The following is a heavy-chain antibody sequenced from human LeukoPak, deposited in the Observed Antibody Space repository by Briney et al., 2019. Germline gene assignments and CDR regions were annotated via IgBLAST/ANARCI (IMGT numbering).Heavy chain of an antibody. CDR3: ARIKVPSRVSSSWYYYLDY. V-gene: IGHV1-2*02. CDR1: GYTFTGYY. D-gene: IGHD6-13*01. CDR2: INPNSCGT. Sequence: VASVMVSCKASGYTFTGYYMHWVRQAPGQGLEWMGWINPNSCGTNYAQKFQGRVTMTRDTSISTAYMELSRLRSDDTAVYYCARIKVPSRVSSSWYYYLDYWGQGTLVTVSS. J-gene: IGHJ4*02.